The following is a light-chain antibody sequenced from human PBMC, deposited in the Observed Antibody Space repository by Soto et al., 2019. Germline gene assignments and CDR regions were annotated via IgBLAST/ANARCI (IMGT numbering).Light chain of an antibody. CDR2: DAS. V-gene: IGKV1-5*01. CDR1: QSIGTW. J-gene: IGKJ1*01. Sequence: PSTLSASVGDRITITCRASQSIGTWLAWYQHRPGEGPKLLIHDASSLESGVPSRFSGSGSGTEFTPTISSLQPDDFATYYCQQYWTFGQGTKVDIK. CDR3: QQYWT.